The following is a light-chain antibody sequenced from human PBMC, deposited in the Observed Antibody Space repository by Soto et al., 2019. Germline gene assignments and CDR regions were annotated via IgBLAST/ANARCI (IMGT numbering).Light chain of an antibody. CDR3: QQRSNWPPFT. CDR2: VAS. V-gene: IGKV3-11*01. CDR1: QSVRTY. Sequence: EIVLTQSPATLSLSRGERATLSCRASQSVRTYLAWYQQKPGQAPRLLIYVASYRATGIPARFSGSGSGTDFTLTISSLEPEDFAVYYCQQRSNWPPFTFGQGTRLEVK. J-gene: IGKJ5*01.